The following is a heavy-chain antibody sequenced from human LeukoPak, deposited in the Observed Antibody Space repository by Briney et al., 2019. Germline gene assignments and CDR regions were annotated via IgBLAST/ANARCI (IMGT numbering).Heavy chain of an antibody. V-gene: IGHV3-30-3*01. Sequence: GGSLRLSCAVSGFSFNSYAFHWVRQAPGKGLEWVSVISYDGSNKYYADSVKGRFTISRDNSKNTVYLQMNSLRVEDTAVYYCARVSRGPHPYYYDSSGYMDYSGQGTLVTVSS. J-gene: IGHJ4*02. CDR3: ARVSRGPHPYYYDSSGYMDY. CDR1: GFSFNSYA. D-gene: IGHD3-22*01. CDR2: ISYDGSNK.